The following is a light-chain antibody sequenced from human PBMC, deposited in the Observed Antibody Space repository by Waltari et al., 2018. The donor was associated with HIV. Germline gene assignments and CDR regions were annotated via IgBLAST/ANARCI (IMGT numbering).Light chain of an antibody. CDR3: QQYDNWVS. CDR2: GAS. CDR1: QIVTSN. J-gene: IGKJ4*01. V-gene: IGKV3-15*01. Sequence: VMTQSPATLSVSPGERATLSCRASQIVTSNLAWYQLKPGQAPRLLMYGASTRATGIPARFSVSGSGTEFTLTISSLQSEDFAVYVCQQYDNWVSFGGGTKVEIK.